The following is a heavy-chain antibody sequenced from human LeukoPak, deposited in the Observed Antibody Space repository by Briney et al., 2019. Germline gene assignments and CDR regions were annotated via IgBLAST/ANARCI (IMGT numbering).Heavy chain of an antibody. CDR3: AKRPSCTNYYYYGMDV. CDR1: GFTFSSYA. V-gene: IGHV3-23*01. Sequence: GGSLRLSFAASGFTFSSYAMSWVRQAPGKGLEWVSAISGSGGSTYYADSVKGRFTISRDNSKNTLYLQMNSLRAEDTAVYYCAKRPSCTNYYYYGMDVWGQGTTVTVSS. J-gene: IGHJ6*02. D-gene: IGHD1-1*01. CDR2: ISGSGGST.